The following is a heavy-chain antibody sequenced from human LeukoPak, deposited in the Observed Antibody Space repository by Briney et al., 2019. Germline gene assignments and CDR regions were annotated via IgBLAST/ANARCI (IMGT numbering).Heavy chain of an antibody. CDR2: INSDGSST. CDR1: GFTFSSYW. J-gene: IGHJ4*02. V-gene: IGHV3-74*01. D-gene: IGHD6-19*01. Sequence: GGSLRLSCAASGFTFSSYWMHWVRQAPGKGLVWVSRINSDGSSTSYADSVKGRFTISRDNAKNTLYLQMNSLRAEDTAVYYCAREAVAGLCLDYWAREPWSPSPQ. CDR3: AREAVAGLCLDY.